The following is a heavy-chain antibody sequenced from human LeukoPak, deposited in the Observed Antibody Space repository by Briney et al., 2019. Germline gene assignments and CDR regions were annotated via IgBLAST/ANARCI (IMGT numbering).Heavy chain of an antibody. CDR1: GGSISSGDYY. Sequence: SETLSLTCTVSGGSISSGDYYWSWIRQPPGKGLEWIGYIYYSGSTYYNPSLKSRVTKSVDTSKNQFSLKLSSVTAADTAVYYCARTDIAAAGPFDYWGQGTLVTVSS. CDR3: ARTDIAAAGPFDY. CDR2: IYYSGST. V-gene: IGHV4-30-4*01. J-gene: IGHJ4*02. D-gene: IGHD6-13*01.